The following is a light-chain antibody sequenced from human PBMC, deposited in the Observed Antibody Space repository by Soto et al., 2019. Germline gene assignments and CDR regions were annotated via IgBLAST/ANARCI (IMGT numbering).Light chain of an antibody. CDR3: QHYNSYSEA. J-gene: IGKJ1*01. Sequence: EIVMTQSPATLSVSPGERATLSCRASQSVGAHLAWYQQKPGQTPRLLIYGASTRATGIPARFSGSGSGTEFTLTISSLQPDDFATYYCQHYNSYSEAFGQGTKVDIK. V-gene: IGKV3-15*01. CDR2: GAS. CDR1: QSVGAH.